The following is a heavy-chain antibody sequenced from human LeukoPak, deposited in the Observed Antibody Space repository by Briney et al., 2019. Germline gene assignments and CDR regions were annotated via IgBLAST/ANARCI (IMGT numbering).Heavy chain of an antibody. CDR3: AREKVQVALRGVDSYYYYYMDV. CDR1: GGSISSSSYY. V-gene: IGHV4-39*07. CDR2: IYYSGST. D-gene: IGHD3-10*01. Sequence: SETLSLTCTVSGGSISSSSYYWGWIRQPPGKGLEWIGSIYYSGSTFYSPSLKSRVTLSVDTSKNQFSLKLTSVTAADTAVYYCAREKVQVALRGVDSYYYYYMDVWGKGTTVTVSS. J-gene: IGHJ6*03.